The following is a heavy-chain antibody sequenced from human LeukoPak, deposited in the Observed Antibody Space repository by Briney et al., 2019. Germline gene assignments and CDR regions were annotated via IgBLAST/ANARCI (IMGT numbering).Heavy chain of an antibody. CDR1: GGPINSSDYY. D-gene: IGHD1-26*01. Sequence: SETLSLTCTVSGGPINSSDYYWGWIRQPPGKGLEWIGSMHYSGSTYYNQSLKSRVTISVDTSKNQFSLRVSSVTAADTALYYCARRGTIDSGRPWNWGQGTLVTVSS. J-gene: IGHJ4*02. CDR2: MHYSGST. CDR3: ARRGTIDSGRPWN. V-gene: IGHV4-39*01.